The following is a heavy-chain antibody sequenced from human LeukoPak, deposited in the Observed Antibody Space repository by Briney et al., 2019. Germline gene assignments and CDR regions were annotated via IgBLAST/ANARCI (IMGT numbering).Heavy chain of an antibody. V-gene: IGHV5-51*01. Sequence: GESLKISCKGSGYSFTSQWIGWVRQMPGKGLEGMGIIYPADPDTKYSPSFQGQVTISADKSINTAYLQWSSLKASDTAIYYCARWMFYYCSGVFHYHGMDVWGQGTTVTVSS. CDR3: ARWMFYYCSGVFHYHGMDV. J-gene: IGHJ6*02. CDR2: IYPADPDT. D-gene: IGHD3-10*01. CDR1: GYSFTSQW.